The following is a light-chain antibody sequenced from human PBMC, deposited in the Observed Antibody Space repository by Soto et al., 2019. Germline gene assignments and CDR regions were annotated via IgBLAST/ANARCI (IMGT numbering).Light chain of an antibody. CDR2: DAS. Sequence: EIVLTQSPATLSLSPGERATLSCRASQSVDSYLAWYQQKVGQAPRLLIYDASNRATGIPARFSGSGSGTDFTLTISRLEPEDFAVYYCQQYVTSSPRTFGQGTKVEIK. CDR3: QQYVTSSPRT. V-gene: IGKV3-11*01. J-gene: IGKJ1*01. CDR1: QSVDSY.